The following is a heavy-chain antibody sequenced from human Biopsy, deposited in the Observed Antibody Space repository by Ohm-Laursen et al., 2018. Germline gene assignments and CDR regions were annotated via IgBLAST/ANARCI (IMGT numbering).Heavy chain of an antibody. D-gene: IGHD3-10*01. CDR2: IDHTGGT. J-gene: IGHJ4*02. V-gene: IGHV4-34*01. Sequence: ESLRLSCSASGFTFSSYAMTWFRQAPGKGLEWIGEIDHTGGTNYNPSLKSRVNISQDRSKNQFSLRLDSVTAADTAVYYCARSVDITVVRGYYFDFWGQGTLVTVSS. CDR1: GFTFSSYA. CDR3: ARSVDITVVRGYYFDF.